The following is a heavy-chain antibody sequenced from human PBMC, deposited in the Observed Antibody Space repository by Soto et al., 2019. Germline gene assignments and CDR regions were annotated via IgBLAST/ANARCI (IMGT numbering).Heavy chain of an antibody. V-gene: IGHV3-53*01. CDR1: EFTVSSNY. D-gene: IGHD1-26*01. CDR2: IYSGGST. Sequence: EVQLVESGGSLIQPGRSLRLSCAASEFTVSSNYMNWVREAPGKGLECVSTIYSGGSTYYADSVKGRFTISRDNSKNTLYLQMNNLRAEDTAVYYCAGRVGATNYGMDVWGQGTTVTVSS. J-gene: IGHJ6*02. CDR3: AGRVGATNYGMDV.